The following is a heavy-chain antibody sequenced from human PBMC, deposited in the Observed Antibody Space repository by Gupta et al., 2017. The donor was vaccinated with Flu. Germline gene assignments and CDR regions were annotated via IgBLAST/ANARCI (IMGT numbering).Heavy chain of an antibody. V-gene: IGHV1-8*01. J-gene: IGHJ4*02. CDR2: INPNSGKA. Sequence: QDIHWGRQDTGKRIEWRGWINPNSGKAGLTQKLEGRHTQTSKTSISTVDMEWNSVRSEDTAVDYCARGGGSTGSPRDYWGQGTRVTVAS. D-gene: IGHD3-16*01. CDR3: ARGGGSTGSPRDY. CDR1: QD.